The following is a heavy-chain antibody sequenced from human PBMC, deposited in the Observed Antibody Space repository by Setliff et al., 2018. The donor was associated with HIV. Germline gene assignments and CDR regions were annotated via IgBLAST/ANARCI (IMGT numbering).Heavy chain of an antibody. V-gene: IGHV4-61*02. CDR1: GDSITSSSYY. Sequence: LSLTCTVSGDSITSSSYYWSWIRQPAGKGLEWIGRIYTSGTTNYDPSLKSRVTMSVDTSKNQFSLRLSSVTAADTAVYYCARGGGYYYESSGYPTWYYFDYWGQGTPVTVSS. CDR2: IYTSGTT. CDR3: ARGGGYYYESSGYPTWYYFDY. D-gene: IGHD3-22*01. J-gene: IGHJ4*02.